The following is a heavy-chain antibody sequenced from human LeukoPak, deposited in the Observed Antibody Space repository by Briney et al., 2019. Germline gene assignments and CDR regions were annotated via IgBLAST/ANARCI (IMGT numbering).Heavy chain of an antibody. CDR1: GYTFTSYY. CDR3: ARGHYMAGSSPPLGY. D-gene: IGHD3-16*01. Sequence: ASVKVSCKASGYTFTSYYMYWVRQAPGQGLEWMGIINPSGGSTSHAQKFQGRVTMARDMSTSTVYMELSSLRSEDTAVYYCARGHYMAGSSPPLGYWGQGTLVTVSS. CDR2: INPSGGST. J-gene: IGHJ4*02. V-gene: IGHV1-46*01.